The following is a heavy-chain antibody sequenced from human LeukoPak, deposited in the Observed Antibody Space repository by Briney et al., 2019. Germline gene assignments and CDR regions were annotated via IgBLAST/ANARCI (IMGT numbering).Heavy chain of an antibody. D-gene: IGHD1-26*01. CDR1: GGTFSSYA. V-gene: IGHV1-69*04. J-gene: IGHJ4*02. CDR2: IIPILGIA. CDR3: ASLLVGATRGIDY. Sequence: SVKVSCKASGGTFSSYAISWVRQAPGQGLEWMGRIIPILGIANYAQKFQGRVTITADKSTSTAYMELSSLRSEDTAVYYCASLLVGATRGIDYWGREPWSPSPQ.